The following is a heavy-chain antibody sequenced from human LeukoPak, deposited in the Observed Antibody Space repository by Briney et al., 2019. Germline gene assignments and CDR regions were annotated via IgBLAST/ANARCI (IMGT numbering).Heavy chain of an antibody. CDR2: ISSNGGST. CDR1: GFTFDDYA. J-gene: IGHJ4*02. V-gene: IGHV3-64*01. Sequence: GGSLRLSCAASGFTFDDYAMHWVRQAPGKGLEWVSGISSNGGSTYYANSVKGRFTISRDNSKNTLYLQMNSLRAEDTAVYYCARVEDYDILTGFDYWGQGTLVTVSS. CDR3: ARVEDYDILTGFDY. D-gene: IGHD3-9*01.